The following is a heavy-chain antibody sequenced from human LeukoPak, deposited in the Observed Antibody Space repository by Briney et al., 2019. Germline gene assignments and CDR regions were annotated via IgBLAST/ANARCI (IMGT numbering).Heavy chain of an antibody. CDR1: GFTFSSYA. V-gene: IGHV3-23*01. D-gene: IGHD3-9*01. CDR3: ALALRYFDWSRFDY. CDR2: ISGSGGST. Sequence: PGGSLRLSCAASGFTFSSYAMSWVRQAPGKGLEWVSAISGSGGSTYYADSVKGRFTISRDNSKNTLYLQMNSLRAEDTAVYYCALALRYFDWSRFDYWGQGTLVTVSS. J-gene: IGHJ4*02.